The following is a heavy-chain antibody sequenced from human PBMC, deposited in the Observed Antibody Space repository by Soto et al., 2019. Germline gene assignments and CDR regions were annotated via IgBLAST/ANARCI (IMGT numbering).Heavy chain of an antibody. V-gene: IGHV3-30*18. D-gene: IGHD6-19*01. CDR2: ISYDGSNK. Sequence: QVQLVESGGGVVQPGRSLRLSCAASGFTFSSYGMHWVRQAPGKGLEWVAGISYDGSNKYYADSVKGRFTISRDNSKNTLYLQRNSLRAEDTAVYYCAKDAEGDSGWSDYWGQGTLVTVSS. CDR1: GFTFSSYG. CDR3: AKDAEGDSGWSDY. J-gene: IGHJ4*02.